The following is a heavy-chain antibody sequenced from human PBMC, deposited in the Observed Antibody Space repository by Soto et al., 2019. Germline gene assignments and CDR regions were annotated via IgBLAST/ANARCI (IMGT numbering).Heavy chain of an antibody. Sequence: QVQLVQSGAEVRKPGASVKVSCKSSGYTFINHGIFWVRQAPGQGLEWMAWIYPYNGNTNYAQKFLGRVTLTTDTSTSTAYMDLRSLTSDDTAIYDCARYLNGAAGGGYWGQGTLVTVSS. V-gene: IGHV1-18*01. CDR1: GYTFINHG. CDR3: ARYLNGAAGGGY. CDR2: IYPYNGNT. J-gene: IGHJ4*02. D-gene: IGHD6-13*01.